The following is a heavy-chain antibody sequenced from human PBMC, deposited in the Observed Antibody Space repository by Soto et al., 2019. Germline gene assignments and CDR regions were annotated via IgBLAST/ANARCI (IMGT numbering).Heavy chain of an antibody. D-gene: IGHD6-6*01. CDR3: ARSHIVPRLFMYPYDY. CDR1: GGSINNYY. J-gene: IGHJ4*02. CDR2: IYYSGST. V-gene: IGHV4-59*08. Sequence: SETLSLTCAVSGGSINNYYWSWIRQPPGKGLEWIGYIYYSGSTYYNPSLKSRVTISFDTSKNQFSLKLSSVTAADTAVYYCARSHIVPRLFMYPYDYWGQGTPVTVSS.